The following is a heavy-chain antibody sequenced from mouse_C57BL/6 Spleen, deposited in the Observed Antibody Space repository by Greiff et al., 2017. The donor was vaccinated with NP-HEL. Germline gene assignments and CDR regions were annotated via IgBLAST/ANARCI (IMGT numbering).Heavy chain of an antibody. CDR2: IDPEDGET. J-gene: IGHJ2*01. Sequence: EVKLQESGAELVKPGASVKLSCTASGFNIKDYYMHWVKQRTEQGLEWIGRIDPEDGETKYAPKFQGQATITADPSSNTAYLQLSSLTSEDTAVYYCARSGVPSTTVVDYWGQGTTLTVSS. D-gene: IGHD1-1*01. CDR1: GFNIKDYY. CDR3: ARSGVPSTTVVDY. V-gene: IGHV14-2*01.